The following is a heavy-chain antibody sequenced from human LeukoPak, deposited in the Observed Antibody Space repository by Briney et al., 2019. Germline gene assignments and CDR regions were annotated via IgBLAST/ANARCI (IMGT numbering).Heavy chain of an antibody. J-gene: IGHJ3*02. V-gene: IGHV3-30*02. CDR2: IRYDGSNK. CDR1: GFTFSSYG. Sequence: PGGSLRLSCAASGFTFSSYGMHWVRQAPGKGLEWVAFIRYDGSNKYYADSVKGRFTISRDNSKNTLYLQMNSLRAEDTAVYYCAKDPKHTLAFDIWGQGTMVTVSS. CDR3: AKDPKHTLAFDI.